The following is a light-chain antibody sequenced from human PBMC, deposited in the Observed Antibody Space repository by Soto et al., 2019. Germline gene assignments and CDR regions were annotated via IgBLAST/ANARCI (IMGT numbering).Light chain of an antibody. CDR1: NSNIGKNY. CDR2: RNN. V-gene: IGLV1-47*01. Sequence: QSVLTQPPSASGTPGQRVTISCSGSNSNIGKNYVYWYRQLPGTAPKLLIDRNNQRPSEVPDRFSGSKSGTAASLAISGLRSEDEADYYCAGWDDSLSGHELFGGGTQLPVL. J-gene: IGLJ7*01. CDR3: AGWDDSLSGHEL.